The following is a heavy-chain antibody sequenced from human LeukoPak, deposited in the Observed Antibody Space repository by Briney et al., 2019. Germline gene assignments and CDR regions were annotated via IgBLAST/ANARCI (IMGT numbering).Heavy chain of an antibody. Sequence: SETLSLTCTVSGVSITTDCWIWIRQPPGKGLEWIAYIYSSGMNKYNPSLKSRGTISVDPSKNQLSLKLNSVTAADTAVYYCARRTPGPQLDEYVAYYFDLWGQGTLVTVSS. D-gene: IGHD3/OR15-3a*01. CDR3: ARRTPGPQLDEYVAYYFDL. CDR2: IYSSGMN. J-gene: IGHJ4*02. V-gene: IGHV4-4*09. CDR1: GVSITTDC.